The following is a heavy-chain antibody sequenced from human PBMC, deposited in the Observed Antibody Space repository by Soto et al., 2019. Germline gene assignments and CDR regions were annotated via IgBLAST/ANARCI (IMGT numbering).Heavy chain of an antibody. D-gene: IGHD6-19*01. CDR1: GFTFSSYG. Sequence: GGSLRLSCAASGFTFSSYGMHWVRQAPGKGLEWVAVISYDGSNKYYADSVKGRFTISRDNSKNTLYLQMNSLRAEDTAVYYCAKDLYQQWLVQDGYYYGMDVWGQGTTVTVSS. CDR3: AKDLYQQWLVQDGYYYGMDV. V-gene: IGHV3-30*18. J-gene: IGHJ6*02. CDR2: ISYDGSNK.